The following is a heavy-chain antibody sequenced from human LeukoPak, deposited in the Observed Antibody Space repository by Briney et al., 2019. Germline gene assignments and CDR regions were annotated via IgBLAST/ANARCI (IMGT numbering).Heavy chain of an antibody. Sequence: ASVKVSCKASGYTFTSYGISWVRQAPGQGLEWMGRIIPILGIANYAQKFQGRVTITADKSTSTAYMELSSLRSEDTAVYYCARAGSWFDPWGQGTLVTVSS. CDR2: IIPILGIA. CDR3: ARAGSWFDP. CDR1: GYTFTSYG. V-gene: IGHV1-69*04. J-gene: IGHJ5*02.